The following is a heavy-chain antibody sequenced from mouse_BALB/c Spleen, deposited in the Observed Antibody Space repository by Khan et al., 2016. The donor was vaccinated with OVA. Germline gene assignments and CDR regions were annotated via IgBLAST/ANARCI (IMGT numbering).Heavy chain of an antibody. D-gene: IGHD2-14*01. V-gene: IGHV1-4*01. Sequence: QIQLVQSGAELARPGASVKMSCKASGYTFTSYTIHWIKKRPGQGLEWIGYINPSNGYTNYNQKFKDKATLTTDKSSTTAYLQLSSLTSDDSAVHNCVRDGAYHRNDGWFAYWGQGTLVTVSA. CDR2: INPSNGYT. CDR3: VRDGAYHRNDGWFAY. CDR1: GYTFTSYT. J-gene: IGHJ3*01.